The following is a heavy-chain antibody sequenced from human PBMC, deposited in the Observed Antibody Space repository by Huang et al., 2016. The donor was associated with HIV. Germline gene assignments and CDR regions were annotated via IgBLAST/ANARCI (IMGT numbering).Heavy chain of an antibody. Sequence: QVQLQQWGAGLLKPSETLSLTCAVYGGSFSGYSWSWIRQSPGKGLEWMGELNHSGSTNYNPSLKSRLTISVDTSKNQFSLKLSSVTAADTAVYYCARERMMSWLDDHDAFDIWGQGTMVTVSS. D-gene: IGHD1-1*01. J-gene: IGHJ3*02. CDR1: GGSFSGYS. V-gene: IGHV4-34*01. CDR3: ARERMMSWLDDHDAFDI. CDR2: LNHSGST.